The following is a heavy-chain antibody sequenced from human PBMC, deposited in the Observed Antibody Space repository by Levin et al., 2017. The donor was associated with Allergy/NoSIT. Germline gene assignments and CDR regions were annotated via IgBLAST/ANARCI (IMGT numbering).Heavy chain of an antibody. J-gene: IGHJ6*02. D-gene: IGHD6-13*01. V-gene: IGHV3-15*01. CDR3: TTDRVAAATYPRSDYYYGMDV. CDR2: IKSKTDGGTT. CDR1: GFTFSNAW. Sequence: GESLKISCAASGFTFSNAWMSWVRQAPGKGLEWVGRIKSKTDGGTTDYAAPVKGRFTISRDDSKNTLYLQMNSLKTEDTAVYYCTTDRVAAATYPRSDYYYGMDVWGQGTTVTVSS.